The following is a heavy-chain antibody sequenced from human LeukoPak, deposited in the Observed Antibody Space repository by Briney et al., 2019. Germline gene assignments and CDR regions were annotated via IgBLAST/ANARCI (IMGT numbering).Heavy chain of an antibody. CDR1: GFTFSSYG. CDR2: IWYDGSNK. D-gene: IGHD3-16*01. J-gene: IGHJ4*02. CDR3: ARDIDRYYGDY. V-gene: IGHV3-33*01. Sequence: GGSLRLSCAASGFTFSSYGMHWVRQAPGKGLEWVAVIWYDGSNKYYADSVKGRFTISRDNAKNSLYLQMNNLRAEDTAVYYCARDIDRYYGDYWGQGTLVTVSS.